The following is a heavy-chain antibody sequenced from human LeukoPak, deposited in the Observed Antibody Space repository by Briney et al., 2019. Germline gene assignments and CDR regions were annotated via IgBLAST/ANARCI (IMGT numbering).Heavy chain of an antibody. D-gene: IGHD3-10*01. J-gene: IGHJ4*02. CDR2: IYHSGST. Sequence: PSETLSLTCTVSGYSISSGYYWGWIRQPPGKGLEWIGSIYHSGSTYYNPSLKSRVTISVDTSKDQFSLKLSSVTAADTAVYYCAREQGVRGGPPLYYFDYWGQGTLVTVSS. CDR3: AREQGVRGGPPLYYFDY. CDR1: GYSISSGYY. V-gene: IGHV4-38-2*02.